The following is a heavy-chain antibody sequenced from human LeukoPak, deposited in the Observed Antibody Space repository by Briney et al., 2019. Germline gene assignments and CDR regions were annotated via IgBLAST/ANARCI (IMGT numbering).Heavy chain of an antibody. V-gene: IGHV1-69*04. CDR2: IIPIFGIA. Sequence: GSSVKVSCKASGGTFSSYAISWVRQAPGQGLEWMGRIIPIFGIANYAQKFQGRVTITADKSTSTAYMELSSLRSEDTAVYYCARDRGIAAAGTRTPPPPNNWFDPWGQGTLVTVSS. J-gene: IGHJ5*02. CDR3: ARDRGIAAAGTRTPPPPNNWFDP. CDR1: GGTFSSYA. D-gene: IGHD6-13*01.